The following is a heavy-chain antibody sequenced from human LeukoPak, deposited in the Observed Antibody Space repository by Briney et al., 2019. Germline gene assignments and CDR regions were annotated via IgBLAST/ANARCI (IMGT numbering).Heavy chain of an antibody. CDR1: GGSFSGYY. Sequence: SETLSLTCAVYGGSFSGYYWSWIRQPPGKGLEWIGEINHSGSTNYNPSLKSRVTISVDTSKNQFSLKLSSVTAADTAVYYCARGPYSSSSYYYYYYGMDVWGQGTTVTVSS. CDR3: ARGPYSSSSYYYYYYGMDV. V-gene: IGHV4-34*01. D-gene: IGHD6-13*01. J-gene: IGHJ6*02. CDR2: INHSGST.